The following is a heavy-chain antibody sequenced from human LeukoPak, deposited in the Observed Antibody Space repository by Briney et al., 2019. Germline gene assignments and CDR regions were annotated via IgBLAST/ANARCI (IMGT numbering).Heavy chain of an antibody. Sequence: ASETLSLTCTVSGGSISSYYWSWIRQPPGKGLEWIGYIYYSGSTNYNPSLKSRVTISVDTSKNQFSLKLSSLTAADTAVYYCASVLVVYSGNGTWYFDLWLRGPVVTVYS. J-gene: IGHJ2*01. V-gene: IGHV4-59*01. CDR3: ASVLVVYSGNGTWYFDL. D-gene: IGHD5-12*01. CDR2: IYYSGST. CDR1: GGSISSYY.